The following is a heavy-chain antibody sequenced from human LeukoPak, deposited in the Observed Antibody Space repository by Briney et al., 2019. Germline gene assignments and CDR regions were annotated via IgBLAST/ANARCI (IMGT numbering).Heavy chain of an antibody. V-gene: IGHV3-30*02. CDR1: GFTFSSYG. J-gene: IGHJ4*02. D-gene: IGHD6-19*01. CDR3: ARILRGQWLVKGYFDY. Sequence: GGSLGLSCAASGFTFSSYGMHWVRQAPGKGLEWVAFIRYDGSNKYYADSVKGRLTISRDNSKNTLYLQMNSLRAEDTAVYYCARILRGQWLVKGYFDYWGQGTLVTVSS. CDR2: IRYDGSNK.